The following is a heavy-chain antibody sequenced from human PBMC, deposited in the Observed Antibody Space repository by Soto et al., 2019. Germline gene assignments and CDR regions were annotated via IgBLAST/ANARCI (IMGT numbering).Heavy chain of an antibody. CDR3: ARRSSDDSPDY. J-gene: IGHJ4*02. CDR2: IWYDGSNK. V-gene: IGHV3-33*01. CDR1: GFTFSSYG. D-gene: IGHD2-21*02. Sequence: PGGSLRLSCAASGFTFSSYGMHWVRQAPGKGLEWVAVIWYDGSNKYYADSVKGRFTISRDNSKNTLYLQMNSLRAEDTAVYYCARRSSDDSPDYWGQGTLVTVSS.